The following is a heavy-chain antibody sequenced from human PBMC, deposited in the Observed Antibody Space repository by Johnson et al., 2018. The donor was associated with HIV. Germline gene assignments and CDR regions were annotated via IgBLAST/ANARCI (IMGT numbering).Heavy chain of an antibody. D-gene: IGHD3-10*01. CDR2: IRSRAYGETT. Sequence: EVQLVESGGGVVQPGRSLRLSCTASGFTFGDYAMSWFRQAPGKGLEWVTFIRSRAYGETTEYAASVKGRFTISRVDSKGIAYLQMNSLKTEDTAVYYCTRGLVEPWRFREGGGAFDIWGQGTMVTVSS. CDR3: TRGLVEPWRFREGGGAFDI. J-gene: IGHJ3*02. V-gene: IGHV3-49*03. CDR1: GFTFGDYA.